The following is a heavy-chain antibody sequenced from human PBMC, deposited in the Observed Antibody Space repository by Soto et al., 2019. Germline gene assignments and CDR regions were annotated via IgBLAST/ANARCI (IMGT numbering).Heavy chain of an antibody. Sequence: LXLSCAASGFTFSSYCMHWVRQAPGKGLEWVAVIWYDGSNKYYADSVKGRFTISRDNSKNTLYLQMNSLRAEDTAVYYCARSRSNGYFDYWGQGTLVTVSS. V-gene: IGHV3-33*01. CDR2: IWYDGSNK. CDR3: ARSRSNGYFDY. J-gene: IGHJ4*02. CDR1: GFTFSSYC.